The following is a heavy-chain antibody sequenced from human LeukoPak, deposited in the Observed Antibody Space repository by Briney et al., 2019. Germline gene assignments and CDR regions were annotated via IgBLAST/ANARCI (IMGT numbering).Heavy chain of an antibody. V-gene: IGHV3-21*01. CDR2: ISSSSSYI. CDR3: ARERGFVLVDPYGGYFDY. D-gene: IGHD1-26*01. Sequence: PGGSLRLSCAASGFTFSSYSTNWVRQAPGKGLEWVSSISSSSSYIYYADSVKGRFTISRDNAKNSLYLQMNSLRAEDTAVYYCARERGFVLVDPYGGYFDYWGQGTLVTVSS. J-gene: IGHJ4*02. CDR1: GFTFSSYS.